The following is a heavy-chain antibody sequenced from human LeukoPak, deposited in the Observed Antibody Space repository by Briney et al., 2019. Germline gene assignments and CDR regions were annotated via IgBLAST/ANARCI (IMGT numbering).Heavy chain of an antibody. J-gene: IGHJ3*02. V-gene: IGHV3-23*01. D-gene: IGHD4-17*01. Sequence: GGSLRLSCAASGFTFSSYAVSWVRQAPGKGLEWVSSISGSGGSTQYADSVQGRFAISRDNSKNTLYLQMNSLRVEDTAVYFCARDPNGDYIGTFDMWGRGTMVSVSS. CDR1: GFTFSSYA. CDR3: ARDPNGDYIGTFDM. CDR2: ISGSGGST.